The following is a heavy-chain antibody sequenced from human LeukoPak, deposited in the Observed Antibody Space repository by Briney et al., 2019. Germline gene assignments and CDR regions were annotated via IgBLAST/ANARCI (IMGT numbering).Heavy chain of an antibody. Sequence: SQTLSLTCTVSGGSISSGGYYWSWIRQHPGNGLEWIGYIYYSGSTYYNPSLKSRVTISVDTSKNQFSLKLSSVTAADTAVHYCATNRDSSGYYVDYWGQGTLVTVSS. CDR1: GGSISSGGYY. V-gene: IGHV4-31*03. CDR2: IYYSGST. CDR3: ATNRDSSGYYVDY. D-gene: IGHD3-22*01. J-gene: IGHJ4*02.